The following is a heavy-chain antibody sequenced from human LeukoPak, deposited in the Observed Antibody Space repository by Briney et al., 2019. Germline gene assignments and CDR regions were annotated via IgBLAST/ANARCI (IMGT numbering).Heavy chain of an antibody. D-gene: IGHD3-10*01. CDR2: IYTSGST. V-gene: IGHV4-4*07. Sequence: PSETLSLTCTVSGGSISGYYWSWIRQPAGKGLEWIGRIYTSGSTNYNPSLKSRVTISVDTSKNQFSLKLSSVTAADTAVYYCARDLGGSGSYYGDGSFDYWGQGTLVTVSS. CDR1: GGSISGYY. CDR3: ARDLGGSGSYYGDGSFDY. J-gene: IGHJ4*02.